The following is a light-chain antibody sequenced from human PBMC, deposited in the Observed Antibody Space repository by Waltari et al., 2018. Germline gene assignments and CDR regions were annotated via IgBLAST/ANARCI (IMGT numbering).Light chain of an antibody. J-gene: IGKJ4*01. CDR3: QHYDNLPLT. V-gene: IGKV1-33*01. CDR1: QDISNY. CDR2: DAS. Sequence: DIQMTQSPSSLSASVGDRVTITCQASQDISNYLKWYQQKAGKAPKLLIYDASNLETGVPPRFSGSGAGTDSTFTSSSLQPEDIATYYCQHYDNLPLTFGGGTKVEIK.